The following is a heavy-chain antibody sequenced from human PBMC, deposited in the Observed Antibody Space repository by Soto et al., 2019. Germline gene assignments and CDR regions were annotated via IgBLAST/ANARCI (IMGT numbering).Heavy chain of an antibody. Sequence: VQLVESGGGVVQPGRSLRLSCAASGFTFSDYAMHWVRQAPGKGLEWVAVVSHDGRNTHYADSVKGRFTISRDSSKNTVSLEMTSLKAKDTPVYYCAKGGRQCLVTSDFNSWGQGALVTVSS. CDR1: GFTFSDYA. D-gene: IGHD6-19*01. J-gene: IGHJ4*02. CDR3: AKGGRQCLVTSDFNS. V-gene: IGHV3-30*18. CDR2: VSHDGRNT.